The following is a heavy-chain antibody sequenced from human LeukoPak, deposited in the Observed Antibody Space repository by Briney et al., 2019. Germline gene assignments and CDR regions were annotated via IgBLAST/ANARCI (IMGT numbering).Heavy chain of an antibody. CDR1: GFTLSSYG. J-gene: IGHJ3*02. V-gene: IGHV3-33*01. CDR3: AREGDYYGSGSYYTPGAFDI. CDR2: IWYDGSNK. Sequence: PGGSLRLSCAASGFTLSSYGMHWVRQAPGKGLEWVAVIWYDGSNKYYADSVKGRFTISRDNSKNTLYLQMNSLGAEDTAVYYCAREGDYYGSGSYYTPGAFDIWGQGTMVTVSS. D-gene: IGHD3-10*01.